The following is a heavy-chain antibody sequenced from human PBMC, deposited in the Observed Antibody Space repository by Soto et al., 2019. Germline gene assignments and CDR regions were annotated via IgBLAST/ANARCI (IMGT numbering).Heavy chain of an antibody. CDR3: ARWGCSGSNCNLNQRSFDL. CDR2: IWWDGSSK. D-gene: IGHD2-15*01. V-gene: IGHV3-43*01. Sequence: GGSLRLSCAASGFTFDDYTMHWVRQAPGKGLEWVAVIWWDGSSKYYADSVKGRSTISRDNSKNTMSLQMNSLRVEDTAVYYCARWGCSGSNCNLNQRSFDLWGQGTLVTVSS. J-gene: IGHJ4*02. CDR1: GFTFDDYT.